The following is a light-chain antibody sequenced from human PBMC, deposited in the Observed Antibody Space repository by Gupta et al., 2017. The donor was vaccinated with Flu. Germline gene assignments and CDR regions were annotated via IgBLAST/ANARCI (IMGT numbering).Light chain of an antibody. J-gene: IGLJ3*02. V-gene: IGLV2-8*01. CDR3: SSYAGSNNWV. CDR1: SSDVGGYNY. Sequence: SDTSSCTGTSSDVGGYNYGSWYQQYPGKAPKLMICEVTKRPSGVPDRFSGSKSGNTASLTVSGLQAEDEADYYCSSYAGSNNWVFGGGTKLTVL. CDR2: EVT.